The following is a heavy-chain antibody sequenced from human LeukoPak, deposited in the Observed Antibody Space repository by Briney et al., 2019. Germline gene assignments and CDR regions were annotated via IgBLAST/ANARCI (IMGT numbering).Heavy chain of an antibody. CDR3: ARDLACLAVAGCFVL. D-gene: IGHD6-19*01. CDR1: GGSLSSSNW. V-gene: IGHV4-4*02. CDR2: IYHSGST. Sequence: SGTLSLTCAVSGGSLSSSNWWSWVRPPPGKGLEGIGEIYHSGSTNYKPSLKSRVTISVDKSKNQFSLKLSSVTAADTAVYYCARDLACLAVAGCFVLWGRGTLVTVS. J-gene: IGHJ4*02.